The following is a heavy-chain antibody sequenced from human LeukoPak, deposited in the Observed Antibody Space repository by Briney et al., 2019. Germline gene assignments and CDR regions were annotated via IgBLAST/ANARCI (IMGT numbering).Heavy chain of an antibody. D-gene: IGHD1-7*01. J-gene: IGHJ3*02. Sequence: PSETLSLTCSVPGGSISGYYWTWIRQPAGKRLEWIGRVYTSGSTHYNPSLKTRLTMSVDTSKNQFSQKLSSVTAADTAVYYCARLITGTTTAFDIWGQGTMVTVSS. V-gene: IGHV4-4*07. CDR3: ARLITGTTTAFDI. CDR1: GGSISGYY. CDR2: VYTSGST.